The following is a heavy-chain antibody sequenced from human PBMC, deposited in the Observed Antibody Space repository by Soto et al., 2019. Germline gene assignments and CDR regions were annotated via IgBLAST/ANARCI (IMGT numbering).Heavy chain of an antibody. Sequence: VKLAFKAAGYSYTSDRVSWGRQARGKRLEWIGWIVVGSGNTNYAQKFQERVTITRDMSTSTAYMELSSLRSEDTAVYYCAASSLGRDGYNYYYYYGMDVWGQGTTVTVSS. CDR2: IVVGSGNT. CDR3: AASSLGRDGYNYYYYYGMDV. D-gene: IGHD5-12*01. J-gene: IGHJ6*02. CDR1: GYSYTSDR. V-gene: IGHV1-58*01.